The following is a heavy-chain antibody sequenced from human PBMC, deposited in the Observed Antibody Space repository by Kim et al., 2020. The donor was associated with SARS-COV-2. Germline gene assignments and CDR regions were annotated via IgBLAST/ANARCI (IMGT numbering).Heavy chain of an antibody. J-gene: IGHJ4*02. D-gene: IGHD3-10*01. Sequence: YAQKFQGRVTITRNTSISTAYMELSSLRSEDTAVYYCARGTHYYGSGDFDYWGQGTLVTVSS. CDR3: ARGTHYYGSGDFDY. V-gene: IGHV1-8*03.